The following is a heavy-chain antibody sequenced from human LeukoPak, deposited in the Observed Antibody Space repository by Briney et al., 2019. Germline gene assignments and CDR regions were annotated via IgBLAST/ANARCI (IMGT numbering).Heavy chain of an antibody. CDR3: ASFRYGDHGVDC. D-gene: IGHD4-17*01. Sequence: PGGSLRLSCAASGFTFSSYSMNWVRQAPGKGLEWVSYISRTTSTIYYADSVKGRFTISRDNAKNSLYLQMNSLRAEDTAVYYCASFRYGDHGVDCWGQGTLITVSS. J-gene: IGHJ4*02. V-gene: IGHV3-48*04. CDR2: ISRTTSTI. CDR1: GFTFSSYS.